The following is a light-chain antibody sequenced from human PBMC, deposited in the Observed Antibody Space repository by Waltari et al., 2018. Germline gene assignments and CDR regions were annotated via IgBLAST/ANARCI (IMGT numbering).Light chain of an antibody. J-gene: IGKJ1*01. CDR2: DAS. Sequence: EIVLTQSPATLPLSPGERATLSCRAIPSISTDLAWYQQKPGQAPRLLIFDASNRATGIPVRFSGGGSGTDFTLTISSLESEDFAVYYCQQRNSWPRTFGQGTKVEIK. CDR1: PSISTD. CDR3: QQRNSWPRT. V-gene: IGKV3-11*01.